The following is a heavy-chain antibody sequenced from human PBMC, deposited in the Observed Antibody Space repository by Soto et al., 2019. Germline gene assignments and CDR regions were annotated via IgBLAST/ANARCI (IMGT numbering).Heavy chain of an antibody. CDR3: VRERAPFDAFDI. Sequence: QVQLVESGGGVVQPGRSRRLSCAASGFIFRSYGMHWVRQVPGKGLEWVTVIWVDGINKYYGDAVKGRFTISRDNSKDTLYLQMNSLRVEDTAVYYCVRERAPFDAFDIWGQGTMVTVSS. CDR2: IWVDGINK. V-gene: IGHV3-33*01. J-gene: IGHJ3*02. CDR1: GFIFRSYG.